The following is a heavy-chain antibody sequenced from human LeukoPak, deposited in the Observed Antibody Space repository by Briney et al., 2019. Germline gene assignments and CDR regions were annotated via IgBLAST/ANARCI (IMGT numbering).Heavy chain of an antibody. CDR3: ARDHYYYGMDV. V-gene: IGHV4-31*02. CDR2: IYYSGST. Sequence: EWIGYIYYSGSTYYNPSLKSRVTISVDTSKNQFSLKLSSVTAADTAVYYCARDHYYYGMDVWGQGTTVTVSS. J-gene: IGHJ6*02.